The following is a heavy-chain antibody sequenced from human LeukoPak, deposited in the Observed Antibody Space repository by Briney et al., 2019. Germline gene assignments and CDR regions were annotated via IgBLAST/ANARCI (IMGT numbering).Heavy chain of an antibody. CDR3: ARDAVDTANAV. D-gene: IGHD5-18*01. CDR2: INSDGSIT. CDR1: GFTFTTYW. J-gene: IGHJ6*02. Sequence: GGSLRLSCAASGFTFTTYWMHWVRQAPGKGLFWVSHINSDGSITSYADSVKGRFTISRDNAKNTLYLQMNSLRAEDTAVYYCARDAVDTANAVWGQGTTVTVSS. V-gene: IGHV3-74*01.